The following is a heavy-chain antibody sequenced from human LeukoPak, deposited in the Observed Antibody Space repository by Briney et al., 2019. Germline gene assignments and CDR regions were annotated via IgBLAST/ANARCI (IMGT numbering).Heavy chain of an antibody. Sequence: PGGSLRLSCVASGFTFSTYSMNWVRQAPGKGLEWVSSISSSSNYIYYADSVKGRFTISRDNAKNSLYMQMNSLRAEDTAVYYCARDTDYYDTEISFDYWGQGTLVTVSS. CDR1: GFTFSTYS. V-gene: IGHV3-21*01. CDR3: ARDTDYYDTEISFDY. D-gene: IGHD3-22*01. CDR2: ISSSSNYI. J-gene: IGHJ4*02.